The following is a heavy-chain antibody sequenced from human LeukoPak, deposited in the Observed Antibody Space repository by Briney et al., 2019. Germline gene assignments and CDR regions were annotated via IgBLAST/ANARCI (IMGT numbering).Heavy chain of an antibody. CDR1: GFTFSSYW. CDR2: IYSGGSST. V-gene: IGHV3-74*01. D-gene: IGHD3-16*01. Sequence: GGSLRLSCAASGFTFSSYWMHWVRQAPGKGLVWVSRIYSGGSSTTYADSVKGRFTISRDNAKNTLHLQMNSLRAEDTAVYYCARGQGDWFDPWGQGTLVTVSS. J-gene: IGHJ5*02. CDR3: ARGQGDWFDP.